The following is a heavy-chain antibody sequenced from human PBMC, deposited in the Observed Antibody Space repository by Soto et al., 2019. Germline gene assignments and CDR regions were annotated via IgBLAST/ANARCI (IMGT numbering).Heavy chain of an antibody. CDR1: VFTFTSSA. CDR2: IVVGSDNT. V-gene: IGHV1-58*01. Sequence: ASVTVSCTASVFTFTSSAVQWVRQARGQRLEWIGWIVVGSDNTNYAQKFQERVTITRDMSTGTAYMELSSLRSEDTAVYYCAATLDSNSGSGYYGMDVWGQGTTVTVSS. D-gene: IGHD3-10*01. J-gene: IGHJ6*02. CDR3: AATLDSNSGSGYYGMDV.